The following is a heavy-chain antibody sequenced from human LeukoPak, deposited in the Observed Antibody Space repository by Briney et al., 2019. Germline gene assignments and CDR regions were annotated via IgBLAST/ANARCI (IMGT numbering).Heavy chain of an antibody. V-gene: IGHV3-23*01. J-gene: IGHJ1*01. CDR3: AKDASSWFEYFPH. Sequence: GESLKISCAASGFTFSSYAMTWVRQAPGKGLEWVSGISGSGGSTFYADSVKGRFTISRDNCENTLYLHMNSLRADDTAVYYCAKDASSWFEYFPHWGQGTLVSVSS. CDR2: ISGSGGST. CDR1: GFTFSSYA. D-gene: IGHD2-2*01.